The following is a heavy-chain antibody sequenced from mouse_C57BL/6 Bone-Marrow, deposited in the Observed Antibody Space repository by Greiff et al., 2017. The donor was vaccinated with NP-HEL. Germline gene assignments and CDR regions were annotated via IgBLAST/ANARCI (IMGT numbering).Heavy chain of an antibody. CDR3: ASSKVDGYYFDY. CDR1: EYEFPSHD. D-gene: IGHD2-3*01. CDR2: INSDGGST. V-gene: IGHV5-2*03. J-gene: IGHJ2*01. Sequence: EVKVEESGGGLVQPGESLKLSCESNEYEFPSHDMSWVRKTPEKRLELVAAINSDGGSTYYPDTMERRFIISRDNTKKTLYLQMSSLRSEDTALYYCASSKVDGYYFDYWGQGTTLTVSS.